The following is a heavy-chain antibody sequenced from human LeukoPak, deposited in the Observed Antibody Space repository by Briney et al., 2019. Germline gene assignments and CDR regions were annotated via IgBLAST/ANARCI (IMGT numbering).Heavy chain of an antibody. D-gene: IGHD1-1*01. CDR2: IDHSGST. Sequence: SGTLSLTCAVYGGSFSGYYWRWIRQPPGKGLEWIGEIDHSGSTNYNPSLKSRVTISVDTSKNQLSLKMSSVTAADTAVYYCTITTGTTLGLMDYWGQGTLVTVSS. CDR3: TITTGTTLGLMDY. V-gene: IGHV4-34*01. CDR1: GGSFSGYY. J-gene: IGHJ4*02.